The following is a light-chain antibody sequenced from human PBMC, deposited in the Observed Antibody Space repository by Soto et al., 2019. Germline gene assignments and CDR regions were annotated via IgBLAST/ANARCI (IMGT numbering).Light chain of an antibody. Sequence: QSALTQPPSASGSPGQSVTISCTGNSSDVGGYNYVSWYQQHPGKAPKLMIYEVNKRPSGVPDRFSGSKSANTASLTVSGLQAEDEADYYCSSYAGSNNLVFGGGTKVTVL. V-gene: IGLV2-8*01. CDR1: SSDVGGYNY. CDR2: EVN. CDR3: SSYAGSNNLV. J-gene: IGLJ3*02.